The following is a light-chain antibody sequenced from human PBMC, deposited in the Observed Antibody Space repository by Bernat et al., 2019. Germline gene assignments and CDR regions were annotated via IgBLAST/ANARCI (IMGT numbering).Light chain of an antibody. J-gene: IGLJ2*01. Sequence: SYELTQPPSVSVSPGQTASITCSGDKLGDKYPCWYQQKPGQSPVLVIYQDSKRPSGIPELFSGSNSGNTATLTISGTQAMDEADYYCQEWDSSSYVVFGGGTKLTVL. CDR1: KLGDKY. V-gene: IGLV3-1*01. CDR3: QEWDSSSYVV. CDR2: QDS.